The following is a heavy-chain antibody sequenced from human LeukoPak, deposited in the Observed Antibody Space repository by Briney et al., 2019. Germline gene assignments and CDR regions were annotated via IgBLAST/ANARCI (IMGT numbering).Heavy chain of an antibody. CDR2: IYYSGST. J-gene: IGHJ4*02. CDR1: GGSISSYY. Sequence: SETLSLTCTVSGGSISSYYWSWIRQPPGKGLEWIGYIYYSGSTNYNPSLKSRVTISVDTSKNQFSLKLSSVTAADTAVYYCARSRGYSFYSFDYWGQGTLVTVSS. D-gene: IGHD5-18*01. CDR3: ARSRGYSFYSFDY. V-gene: IGHV4-59*01.